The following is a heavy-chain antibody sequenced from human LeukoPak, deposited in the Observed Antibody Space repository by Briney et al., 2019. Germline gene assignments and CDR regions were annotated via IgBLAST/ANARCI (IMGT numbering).Heavy chain of an antibody. CDR3: ATQRLLWFGEFLDYFDY. Sequence: SETLSLTCAVYGGSFSGYYWSWIRQPPGKGLEWIGEINHSGSTNYNPSLKSRVTISVDTSKNQFSLKLSSVTAADTAVYYCATQRLLWFGEFLDYFDYWGQGTLVTVSS. V-gene: IGHV4-34*01. CDR1: GGSFSGYY. CDR2: INHSGST. J-gene: IGHJ4*02. D-gene: IGHD3-10*01.